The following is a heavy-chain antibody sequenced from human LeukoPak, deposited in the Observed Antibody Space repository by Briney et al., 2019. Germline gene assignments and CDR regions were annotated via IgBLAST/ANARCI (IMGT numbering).Heavy chain of an antibody. J-gene: IGHJ6*03. D-gene: IGHD2-15*01. V-gene: IGHV3-30*02. CDR3: ARVIGGGGPHPYWYFYYMDV. CDR2: IRFDGSYE. Sequence: GGSLRLSCAASGFTFSSYGMHWVRQAPGKGLEWVTFIRFDGSYEDYADSVKGRFTISRDNSKNTVYLQMNSLRAEDTAVYYCARVIGGGGPHPYWYFYYMDVWGKGTTVTISS. CDR1: GFTFSSYG.